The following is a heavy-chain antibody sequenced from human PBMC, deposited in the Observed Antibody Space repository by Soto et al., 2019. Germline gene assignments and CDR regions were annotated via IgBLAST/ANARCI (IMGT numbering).Heavy chain of an antibody. CDR1: GLTFSSYG. V-gene: IGHV3-30*18. CDR3: AKSKDSSKKYFDY. Sequence: GGSLRLSCAASGLTFSSYGMHWVRQAPGKGLEWVAVISYDGSNKYYADSVKGRFSISRDNSKNTLYLQMNSLRAEDTAVYYCAKSKDSSKKYFDYWGQGTLVTVSS. J-gene: IGHJ4*02. CDR2: ISYDGSNK. D-gene: IGHD6-13*01.